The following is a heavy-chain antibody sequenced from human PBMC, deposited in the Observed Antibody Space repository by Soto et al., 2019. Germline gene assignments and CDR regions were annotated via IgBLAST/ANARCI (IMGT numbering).Heavy chain of an antibody. V-gene: IGHV3-30-3*01. CDR1: GFSFRNYA. CDR2: ITDDGSNN. J-gene: IGHJ4*02. D-gene: IGHD6-13*01. CDR3: VRERRGYISDN. Sequence: QVHLVESGGGVVQPGRSLRLSCAASGFSFRNYAMHWVRQAPGMGLEWVAQITDDGSNNYYADSLRGRFTISRDQSKDTLFRQMNSLRPEDTAVYYCVRERRGYISDNWGQGTLVTVAS.